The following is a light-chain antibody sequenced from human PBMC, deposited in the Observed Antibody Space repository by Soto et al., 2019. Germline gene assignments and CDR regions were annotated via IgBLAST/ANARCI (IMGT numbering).Light chain of an antibody. CDR1: QHINNY. Sequence: DIQMTQSPSSLSASVGDRVTITCQASQHINNYLNWFQQKPGKAPKLLIYDASNLQTGVPSRFSGSGSGTDFTFTISSLQPEDNGTYYCQQYDNVPRTFGQGTRLEI. J-gene: IGKJ2*01. CDR3: QQYDNVPRT. V-gene: IGKV1-33*01. CDR2: DAS.